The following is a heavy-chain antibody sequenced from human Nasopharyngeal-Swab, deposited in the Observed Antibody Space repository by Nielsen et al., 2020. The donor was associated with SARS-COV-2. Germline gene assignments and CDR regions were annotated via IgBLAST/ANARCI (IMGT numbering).Heavy chain of an antibody. Sequence: GESLKISCAASGFTFSSYVMTWVRQAPGKGLEWVAVISYEGSKKFYVASVEGRFTVSRDFSKNTLFLQMSSLRPEDTAVYYCAKATQIFWFGQFRNDAFDAWGRGTMVTVSS. CDR2: ISYEGSKK. J-gene: IGHJ3*01. V-gene: IGHV3-30*18. D-gene: IGHD3-10*01. CDR3: AKATQIFWFGQFRNDAFDA. CDR1: GFTFSSYV.